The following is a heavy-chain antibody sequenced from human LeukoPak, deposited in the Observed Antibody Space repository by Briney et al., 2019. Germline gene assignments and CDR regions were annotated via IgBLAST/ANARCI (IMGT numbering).Heavy chain of an antibody. Sequence: SETLSLTCTVSGGSISTSSYYWGWVRQPPGKGLEWIGNIFYSGSTYYSPSLKSRVTISLDTSRNQFSLKLNSVTAADTAVYYCARVDGYDSSGYTFDYWGQGTLVTVSS. D-gene: IGHD3-22*01. V-gene: IGHV4-39*07. CDR3: ARVDGYDSSGYTFDY. CDR1: GGSISTSSYY. CDR2: IFYSGST. J-gene: IGHJ4*02.